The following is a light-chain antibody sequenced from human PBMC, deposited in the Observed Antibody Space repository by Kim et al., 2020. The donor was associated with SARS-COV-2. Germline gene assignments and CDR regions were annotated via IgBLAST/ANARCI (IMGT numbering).Light chain of an antibody. CDR2: TNY. J-gene: IGLJ1*01. CDR3: AAWDDSLHEYV. V-gene: IGLV1-44*01. Sequence: GQRVTISCSGSSPNIGSYAVNWYQHLPGTTPKLLIYTNYQRTSGVPDRFSGSKSGTSASLAISGLQSEDEADYYCAAWDDSLHEYVFGTGTKVTVL. CDR1: SPNIGSYA.